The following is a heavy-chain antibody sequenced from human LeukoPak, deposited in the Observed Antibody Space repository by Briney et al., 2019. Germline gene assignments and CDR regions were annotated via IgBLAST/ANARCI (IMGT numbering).Heavy chain of an antibody. D-gene: IGHD1-1*01. CDR1: GYTFTDYY. CDR2: VDPEDGET. CDR3: ATALYDWNDVNY. J-gene: IGHJ4*02. Sequence: GASVKVSCKASGYTFTDYYMHWVQQAPGKGLEWMGRVDPEDGETIYAEKFQGRVTITADTSTDTAYMELSSLRSEDTAVYYCATALYDWNDVNYWGQGTLVTVSS. V-gene: IGHV1-69-2*01.